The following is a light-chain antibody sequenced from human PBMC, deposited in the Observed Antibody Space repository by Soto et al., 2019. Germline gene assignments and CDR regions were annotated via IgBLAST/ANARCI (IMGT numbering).Light chain of an antibody. J-gene: IGLJ2*01. CDR1: GANIGAAHG. CDR2: VNN. Sequence: QSVLTQPPSVSGAPGQTVTISCTGNGANIGAAHGVHWYQQLPGTAPKLLMFVNNNRPSGVADRFSDSKSGTSATLSIAGLQAEDAEDYYGQSDDSSLSGVVFGGGTKLTVL. V-gene: IGLV1-40*01. CDR3: QSDDSSLSGVV.